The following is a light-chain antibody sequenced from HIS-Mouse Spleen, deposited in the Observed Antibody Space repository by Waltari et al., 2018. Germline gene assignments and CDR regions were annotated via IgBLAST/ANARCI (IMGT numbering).Light chain of an antibody. CDR1: ALQTKY. J-gene: IGLJ2*01. V-gene: IGLV3-10*01. CDR3: YSTDSSGNHRV. CDR2: EDS. Sequence: SYELTQPPSVSVSPGQTDRITCSGGALQTKYAKWYQQKSGQAPVLVIYEDSKRPSGIPERFSGSSSGTMATLTISGAQVEDEADYYCYSTDSSGNHRVFGGGTKLTVL.